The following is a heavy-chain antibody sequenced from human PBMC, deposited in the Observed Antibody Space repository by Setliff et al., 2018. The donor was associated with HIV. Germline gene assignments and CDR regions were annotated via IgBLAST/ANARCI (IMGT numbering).Heavy chain of an antibody. CDR1: GFTFSKYF. J-gene: IGHJ4*02. CDR3: VRDHLWAFDY. D-gene: IGHD1-26*01. V-gene: IGHV3-48*01. Sequence: GSLRLSCAASGFTFSKYFMNWVRQTPGKGLEWVTYMGFTSTSITYADSVKGRFTISRDNAKNSLYLQMNSLRVEDTAVYYCVRDHLWAFDYWGQGTLVTVSS. CDR2: MGFTSTSI.